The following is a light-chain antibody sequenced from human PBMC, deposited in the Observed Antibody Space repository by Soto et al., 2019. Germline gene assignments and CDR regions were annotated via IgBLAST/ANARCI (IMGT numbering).Light chain of an antibody. V-gene: IGKV3-20*01. J-gene: IGKJ2*01. CDR3: QQYGRSPLLYT. CDR2: GSS. Sequence: EVVLTQSPGTLSLSPGETATLSCRASQSVNSDFLAWYQQKPGQAPRLLVHGSSTRAASVPDRFSGSGSGTDFTLTISRLEPEDFAVYYCQQYGRSPLLYTFGQGTKLGVK. CDR1: QSVNSDF.